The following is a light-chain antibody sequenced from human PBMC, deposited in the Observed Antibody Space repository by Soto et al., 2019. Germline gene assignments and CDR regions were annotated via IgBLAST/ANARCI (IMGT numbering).Light chain of an antibody. CDR1: QSVFWNSNNQNY. V-gene: IGKV4-1*01. CDR3: QQYYSTLWT. Sequence: IVMTQSPDSLPVSLVERATINCKSSQSVFWNSNNQNYLAWYQQRPGQPPKVLIYGASTRESGVPDRFSGSGSGTDFTLTISSLQAEDVAVYYCQQYYSTLWTFGQGTKVDIK. CDR2: GAS. J-gene: IGKJ1*01.